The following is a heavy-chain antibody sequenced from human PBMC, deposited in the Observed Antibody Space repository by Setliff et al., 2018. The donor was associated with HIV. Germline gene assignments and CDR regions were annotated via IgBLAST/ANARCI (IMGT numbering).Heavy chain of an antibody. CDR1: GFTFSDHY. Sequence: GESLKISCAASGFTFSDHYMNWVRQAPGKGLEWVSYISKSGDYSNYADSVRGRFTISRDNAKNSLYLQMSSLRAEDTAVYYCAREVTSFEAFDLWGQGTMVTVSS. CDR2: ISKSGDYS. CDR3: AREVTSFEAFDL. J-gene: IGHJ3*01. D-gene: IGHD2-21*02. V-gene: IGHV3-11*05.